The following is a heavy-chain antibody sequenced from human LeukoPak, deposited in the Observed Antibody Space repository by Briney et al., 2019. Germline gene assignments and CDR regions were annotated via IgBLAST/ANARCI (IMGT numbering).Heavy chain of an antibody. D-gene: IGHD3-22*01. V-gene: IGHV2-5*02. J-gene: IGHJ4*02. CDR2: IYLDDDE. Sequence: SGPTLVRPTQALRLPCIFSRFPVPTRGVAVDWIRQPPGQALEWLAIIYLDDDEDYRPSLKTRLTITKDTSKNQVVLTMTNMDPVEYATDHSIHRTINTSNDYSIDYWGQGILVTVSA. CDR3: IHRTINTSNDYSIDY. CDR1: RFPVPTRGVA.